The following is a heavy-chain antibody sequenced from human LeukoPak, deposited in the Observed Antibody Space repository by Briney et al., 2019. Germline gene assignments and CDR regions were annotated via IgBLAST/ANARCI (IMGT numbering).Heavy chain of an antibody. Sequence: PSETLSLTCAVSGGSISSSNWWSWVRQPPGKGLEWIGEIYHSGSTNYNPSLKSRVTISVDTSKNQFSLKLSSVTAADTAVYYWARHEPPSNYWLAPWGQGTLVTVSS. D-gene: IGHD4-11*01. CDR3: ARHEPPSNYWLAP. V-gene: IGHV4-4*02. CDR1: GGSISSSNW. J-gene: IGHJ5*02. CDR2: IYHSGST.